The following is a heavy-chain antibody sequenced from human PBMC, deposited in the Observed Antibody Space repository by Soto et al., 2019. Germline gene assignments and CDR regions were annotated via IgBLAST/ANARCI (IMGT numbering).Heavy chain of an antibody. Sequence: QVQLVESGGGVVQPGRSLRLSCAASGFTFSSYAMHWVRQAPGKGLEWVAVISYDGSNKYYADPVKGRFTISRDNSKNTRYMQMNSLRAEDTAVYYCARALLNYYGSGSYYKGYYYYYGMDVWGQGTTVTVSS. CDR1: GFTFSSYA. CDR3: ARALLNYYGSGSYYKGYYYYYGMDV. J-gene: IGHJ6*02. CDR2: ISYDGSNK. V-gene: IGHV3-30-3*01. D-gene: IGHD3-10*01.